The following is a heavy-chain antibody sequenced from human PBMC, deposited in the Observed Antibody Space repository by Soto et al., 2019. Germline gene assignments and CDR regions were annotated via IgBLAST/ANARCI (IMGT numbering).Heavy chain of an antibody. CDR1: GYTFTSYG. V-gene: IGHV1-18*01. Sequence: QVQLVQSGAEVKKPGASLKVSCKASGYTFTSYGISWVRQAPGQGLEWMGWISAYNGNTNYAQKLQGRVTMTTDTSTSTAYMELRSLRSDDTAVYYCARDPRLWFGEGDYYYGMDVWGQGTTVTVSS. CDR2: ISAYNGNT. CDR3: ARDPRLWFGEGDYYYGMDV. D-gene: IGHD3-10*01. J-gene: IGHJ6*02.